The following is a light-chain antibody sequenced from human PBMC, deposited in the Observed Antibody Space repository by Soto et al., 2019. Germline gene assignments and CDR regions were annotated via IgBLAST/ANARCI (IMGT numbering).Light chain of an antibody. J-gene: IGLJ3*02. V-gene: IGLV1-40*01. CDR1: SSNIGAGYG. CDR2: GNS. CDR3: QSYDSSLSGWV. Sequence: QSVLTQPPSVSGAPGPRVTISCTESSSNIGAGYGVHWYQQLPGTAPKLLIYGNSNRPSGVPDRFSGSKSGTSASLAITGLQAEDEADYYCQSYDSSLSGWVFGGGTKLTVL.